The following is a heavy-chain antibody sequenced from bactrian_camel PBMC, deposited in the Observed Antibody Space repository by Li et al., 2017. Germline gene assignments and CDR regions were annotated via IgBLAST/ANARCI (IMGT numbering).Heavy chain of an antibody. CDR1: VSIYGSSLC. CDR2: NFINGGST. CDR3: AARLPQAVWKSCLFPPVGEEVVETDFGH. Sequence: HVQLVESGGGSVQVGGSMRLSCEAPVSIYGSSLCVGWFRQAPGKEREKVAANFINGGSTDYADSVKGRFTISKDNAKNTLYLQMNSLKPEDTAMYYCAARLPQAVWKSCLFPPVGEEVVETDFGHWGQGTQVTVS. J-gene: IGHJ6*01. D-gene: IGHD8*01. V-gene: IGHV3S57*01.